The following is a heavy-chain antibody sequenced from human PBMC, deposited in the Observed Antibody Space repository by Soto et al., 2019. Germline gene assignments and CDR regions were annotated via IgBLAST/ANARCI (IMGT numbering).Heavy chain of an antibody. CDR2: IIPIFGTA. D-gene: IGHD6-6*01. Sequence: QVQLVQSGAEVKKPGSSVKVSCKASGGTFSSYAISWVRQAPGQGLEWMGGIIPIFGTANYAQKFQGRVTITADESTSTAYMELSSLRSEDTAVHYCARDPLPTPSIAARTWFDPWGQGTLVTVSS. V-gene: IGHV1-69*12. CDR3: ARDPLPTPSIAARTWFDP. CDR1: GGTFSSYA. J-gene: IGHJ5*02.